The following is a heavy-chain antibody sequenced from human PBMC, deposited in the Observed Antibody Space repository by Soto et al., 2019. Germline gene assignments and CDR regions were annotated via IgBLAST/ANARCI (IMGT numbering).Heavy chain of an antibody. CDR1: GFSVSSSH. CDR3: ARVGPYDSGSYVFRYNWFDP. Sequence: GGSLRLSCAAAGFSVSSSHMNWVRQAPGKGLEWISVIYSGGATYYAVSVNGRFTMSRDKSKNTVYLQMNSLRAEDTAVYYCARVGPYDSGSYVFRYNWFDPWGQGTLVTVSS. J-gene: IGHJ5*02. CDR2: IYSGGAT. V-gene: IGHV3-53*01. D-gene: IGHD3-10*01.